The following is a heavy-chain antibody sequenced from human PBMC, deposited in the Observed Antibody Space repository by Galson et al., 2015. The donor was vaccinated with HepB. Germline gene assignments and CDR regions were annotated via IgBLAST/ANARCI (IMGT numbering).Heavy chain of an antibody. CDR2: INPNSGGT. Sequence: SVTVSCKASGYTFTGYYMHWVRQAPGQGLEWMGWINPNSGGTNYAQKFQGRVTMTSDTSISTAYMELSRLRSDDTAVYYCARARGDGGGWFDPWGQGTLVTVSS. CDR3: ARARGDGGGWFDP. V-gene: IGHV1-2*02. D-gene: IGHD2-21*02. CDR1: GYTFTGYY. J-gene: IGHJ5*02.